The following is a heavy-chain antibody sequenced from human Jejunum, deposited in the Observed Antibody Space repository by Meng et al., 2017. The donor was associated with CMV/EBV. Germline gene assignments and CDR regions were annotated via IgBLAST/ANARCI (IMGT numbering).Heavy chain of an antibody. Sequence: EQVVGAGGGVVQTGVSHSLSCCPSRFTFSDDGMSWIRQAPGKGLEWVAFISYKGDNKYYAASVRGRFTISRDNSKNTLDLQMNSLRTEDMAVYYCTKDQVHLWGQGTLVTVSS. CDR3: TKDQVHL. CDR1: RFTFSDDG. J-gene: IGHJ5*02. V-gene: IGHV3-30*02. D-gene: IGHD3-10*01. CDR2: ISYKGDNK.